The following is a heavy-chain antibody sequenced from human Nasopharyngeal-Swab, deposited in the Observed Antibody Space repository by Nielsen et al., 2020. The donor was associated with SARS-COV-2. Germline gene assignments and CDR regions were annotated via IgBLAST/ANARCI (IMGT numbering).Heavy chain of an antibody. Sequence: GESLKISCAASGFTFSSYAMHWVRQAPGKGLEWVAVISYDGSNKYYADSVKGRFTISRDNSKNTLYLQMNSLRAEDTAVYYCARALARFLEWLSYDYWGQGTLVTVSS. D-gene: IGHD3-3*01. V-gene: IGHV3-30-3*01. CDR1: GFTFSSYA. CDR2: ISYDGSNK. CDR3: ARALARFLEWLSYDY. J-gene: IGHJ4*02.